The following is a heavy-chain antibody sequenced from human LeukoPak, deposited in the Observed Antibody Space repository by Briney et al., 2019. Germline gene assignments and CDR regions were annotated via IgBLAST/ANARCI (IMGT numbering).Heavy chain of an antibody. CDR3: ARDRAIVCKQIRQGIGRFRSQFDY. J-gene: IGHJ4*02. Sequence: SETLSLTCAVYGGSFSGYYWSWIRQPPGKGLEWIGEINHSGSTNYNASLKSRVTISVDTSKNQFSLKLSSVTAADTAVYYCARDRAIVCKQIRQGIGRFRSQFDYWGQGTLVTVSS. D-gene: IGHD2/OR15-2a*01. V-gene: IGHV4-34*01. CDR1: GGSFSGYY. CDR2: INHSGST.